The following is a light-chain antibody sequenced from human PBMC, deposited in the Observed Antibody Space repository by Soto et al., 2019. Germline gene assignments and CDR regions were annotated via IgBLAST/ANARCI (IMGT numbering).Light chain of an antibody. Sequence: QYVLAQPASVSGSPGQSITISCTGASGYVGTYSLVSWYQQHPGKAPKVVTYEGHKRPSGVPDRFSGSPSVYTAPLTISGLQADDEADYYCCLYVGATTYVFGTGTKVTGL. CDR2: EGH. J-gene: IGLJ1*01. V-gene: IGLV2-23*01. CDR1: SGYVGTYSL. CDR3: CLYVGATTYV.